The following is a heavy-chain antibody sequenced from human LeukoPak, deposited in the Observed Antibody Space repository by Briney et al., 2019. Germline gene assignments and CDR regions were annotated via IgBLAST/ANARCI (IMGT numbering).Heavy chain of an antibody. D-gene: IGHD3-10*01. CDR3: ASPSLASGNYYEH. CDR1: GYTFSNKY. J-gene: IGHJ4*02. CDR2: VNPDSGDT. Sequence: ASVRVSCTASGYTFSNKYMHWVRQAPGQGLEWMGWVNPDSGDTKNEQKFQRMVTITRDTAINTAYMELSGLRSDDSAVYYCASPSLASGNYYEHWGQGTLVTVS. V-gene: IGHV1-2*02.